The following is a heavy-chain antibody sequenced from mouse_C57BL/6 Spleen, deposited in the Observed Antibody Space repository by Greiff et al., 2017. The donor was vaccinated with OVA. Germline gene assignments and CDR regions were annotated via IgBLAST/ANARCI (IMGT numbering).Heavy chain of an antibody. V-gene: IGHV1-82*01. CDR2: IYPGDGDT. Sequence: VQLQQSGPELVKPGASVKISCKASGYAFSSSWMNWVRQRPGKGLEWIGRIYPGDGDTNYNGKFKGKATLTADKSSSTAYMQLSSLTSEDSAVYFCARRGYDYDGRFDYWGQGTTLTVSS. J-gene: IGHJ2*01. D-gene: IGHD2-4*01. CDR1: GYAFSSSW. CDR3: ARRGYDYDGRFDY.